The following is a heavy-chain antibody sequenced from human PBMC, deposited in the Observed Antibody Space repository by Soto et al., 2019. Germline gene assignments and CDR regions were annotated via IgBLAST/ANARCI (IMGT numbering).Heavy chain of an antibody. Sequence: SETLSLTCTVSGVSISDDDYYWNWIRQSPGKGLEWIGHIYYNGNTYYNPSLKSRLTMSLDTSQNQFSLHLTSVIAADSALYFCARATTVTSSSFFYGLDIWGQGTTVTVSS. CDR2: IYYNGNT. CDR1: GVSISDDDYY. D-gene: IGHD4-17*01. CDR3: ARATTVTSSSFFYGLDI. J-gene: IGHJ6*02. V-gene: IGHV4-30-4*01.